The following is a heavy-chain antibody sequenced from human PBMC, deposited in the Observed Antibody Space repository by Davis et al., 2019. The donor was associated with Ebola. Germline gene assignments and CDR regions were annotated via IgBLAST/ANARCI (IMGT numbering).Heavy chain of an antibody. Sequence: ASVKVSCKASGYTFTSYGISWVRQAPGQGLEWMGWINPNSGGTNYAQKFQGRVTMTRDTSISTAYMELSRLRSDDTAVYYCATPGEIISSWYYFDYWGQGTLVTVSS. CDR3: ATPGEIISSWYYFDY. CDR1: GYTFTSYG. V-gene: IGHV1-2*02. CDR2: INPNSGGT. D-gene: IGHD3-16*01. J-gene: IGHJ4*02.